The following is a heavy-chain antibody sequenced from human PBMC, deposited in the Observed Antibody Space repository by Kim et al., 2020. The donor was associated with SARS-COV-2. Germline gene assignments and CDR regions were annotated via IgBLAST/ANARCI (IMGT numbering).Heavy chain of an antibody. CDR2: SGAT. Sequence: SGATYYAQKFQGRVTMTRDTSMTTAYMELSSLRSDDTAVYYCARGRTLDVWGQGTTVIVSS. CDR3: ARGRTLDV. V-gene: IGHV1-2*02. J-gene: IGHJ6*02.